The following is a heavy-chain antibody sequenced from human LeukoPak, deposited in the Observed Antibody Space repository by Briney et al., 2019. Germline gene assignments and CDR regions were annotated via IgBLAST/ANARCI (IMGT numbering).Heavy chain of an antibody. Sequence: PGGSLRLSCAASGFTFSKDWMLWVREAPGTGLESVSGINTDGTVTTYADSVKGRFTVSRDNADNTMFIQMKSVRDEDTAVYYCATKQWLAPPPDSWGQGTPVTVSS. CDR2: INTDGTVT. V-gene: IGHV3-74*01. J-gene: IGHJ4*02. CDR3: ATKQWLAPPPDS. D-gene: IGHD6-19*01. CDR1: GFTFSKDW.